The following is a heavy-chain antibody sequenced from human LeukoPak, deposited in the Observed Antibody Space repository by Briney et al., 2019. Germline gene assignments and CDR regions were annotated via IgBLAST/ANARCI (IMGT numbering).Heavy chain of an antibody. J-gene: IGHJ4*02. V-gene: IGHV4-34*01. D-gene: IGHD3-22*01. CDR2: INHSGST. CDR3: ARGRNDRGPFDY. CDR1: GGSFSGYY. Sequence: SETLSLTCAVYGGSFSGYYSSWIRQPPGKGLEWIGEINHSGSTNYNPSLKSRVTISVDTSKNQFSLKLSSVTAADTAVYYCARGRNDRGPFDYWGQGTLVTVSS.